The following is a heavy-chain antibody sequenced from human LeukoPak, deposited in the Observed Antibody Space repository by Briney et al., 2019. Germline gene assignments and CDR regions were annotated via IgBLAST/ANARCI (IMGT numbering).Heavy chain of an antibody. CDR3: AREPSIRPLWFGEAHDAFDI. CDR1: GFTFSSYS. V-gene: IGHV3-48*04. Sequence: GGSLRLSCAASGFTFSSYSMNWVRQAPGKGLEWVSYISSSSSTIYYADSVKGRFTISRDNAKNSLYLQMNSLRAEDTAVYYCAREPSIRPLWFGEAHDAFDIWGQGTMVTVSS. CDR2: ISSSSSTI. J-gene: IGHJ3*02. D-gene: IGHD3-10*01.